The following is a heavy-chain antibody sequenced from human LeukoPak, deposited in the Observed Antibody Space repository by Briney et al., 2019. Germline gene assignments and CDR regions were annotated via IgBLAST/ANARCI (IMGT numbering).Heavy chain of an antibody. CDR1: GFTFSSYA. V-gene: IGHV3-23*01. D-gene: IGHD3-3*01. Sequence: GGSLRLSCAASGFTFSSYAMSWVRQAPGKGLEWVSAISGSGGSTYYADSVKGRFTISRDNAKNTLYLQMNSLRAEDTAVYYCAKAVFGVVRNYFDYWGQGTLVTVSS. CDR3: AKAVFGVVRNYFDY. J-gene: IGHJ4*02. CDR2: ISGSGGST.